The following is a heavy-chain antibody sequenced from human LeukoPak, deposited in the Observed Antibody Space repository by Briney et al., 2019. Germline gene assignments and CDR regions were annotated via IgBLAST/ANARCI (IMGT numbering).Heavy chain of an antibody. D-gene: IGHD3/OR15-3a*01. Sequence: SETLSLTCTVSGGSISSITYYWGWIRQPPGKNLEWLGSVYYTGSTHNNPSLKSRVTISVDTSKNQFSLNLSSVTAADTAVYYCARQEIGLRSFDPWGQGTLVTVSS. CDR2: VYYTGST. CDR1: GGSISSITYY. J-gene: IGHJ5*02. CDR3: ARQEIGLRSFDP. V-gene: IGHV4-39*01.